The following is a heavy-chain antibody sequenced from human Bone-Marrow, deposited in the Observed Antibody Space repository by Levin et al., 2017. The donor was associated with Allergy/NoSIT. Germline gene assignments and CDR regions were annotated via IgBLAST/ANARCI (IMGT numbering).Heavy chain of an antibody. Sequence: GESLKISCAASGFTFSSYAMSWVRQAPGKGLEWVSAISGSGGSTYYADSVKGRFTISRDNSKNTLYLQMNSLRAEDTAAYYCAKRGERNFDYWGQGTLVTVSS. CDR2: ISGSGGST. V-gene: IGHV3-23*01. CDR1: GFTFSSYA. CDR3: AKRGERNFDY. J-gene: IGHJ4*02.